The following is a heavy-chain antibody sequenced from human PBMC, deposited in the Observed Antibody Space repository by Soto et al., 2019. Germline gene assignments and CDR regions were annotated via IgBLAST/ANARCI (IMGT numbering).Heavy chain of an antibody. CDR3: ARHTPAGTTVFDY. V-gene: IGHV4-39*01. Sequence: SATLSLTWTFSGGTISSSRYYWCWIRQPPGKGLEWIGSIYYSGSTYYNPSLKSRVTISVDTSKNQFSLKLSSVTAADTAVYYCARHTPAGTTVFDYWGQGTLVTGSS. J-gene: IGHJ4*02. CDR2: IYYSGST. D-gene: IGHD6-19*01. CDR1: GGTISSSRYY.